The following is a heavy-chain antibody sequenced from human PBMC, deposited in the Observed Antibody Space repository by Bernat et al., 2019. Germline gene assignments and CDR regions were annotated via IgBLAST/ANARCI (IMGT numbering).Heavy chain of an antibody. J-gene: IGHJ4*02. CDR3: ARLPYSEQQLDY. Sequence: QAQLVQSGAEVKKPGASVKVSCQASGYTFTSYYMHWVRQAPGQGLEWMGIINPSGGSTSYAQKFQGRVTMTRDTSTSTVYMELSSLRSEDTAVYYCARLPYSEQQLDYWGQGTLVTVSS. V-gene: IGHV1-46*01. CDR1: GYTFTSYY. CDR2: INPSGGST. D-gene: IGHD6-13*01.